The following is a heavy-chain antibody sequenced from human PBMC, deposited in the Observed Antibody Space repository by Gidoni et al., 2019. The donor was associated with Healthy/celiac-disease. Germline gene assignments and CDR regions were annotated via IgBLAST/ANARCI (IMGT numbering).Heavy chain of an antibody. V-gene: IGHV3-53*04. D-gene: IGHD3-3*01. J-gene: IGHJ4*02. CDR3: AREPHYDFWSGYYDAGDY. Sequence: GRYTISRHNAKNTLYLQMNSLRAEDTAVYYCAREPHYDFWSGYYDAGDYWGQGTLVTVSS.